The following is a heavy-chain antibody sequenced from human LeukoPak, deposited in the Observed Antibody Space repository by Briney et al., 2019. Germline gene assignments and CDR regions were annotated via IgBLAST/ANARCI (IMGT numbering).Heavy chain of an antibody. CDR3: ARTRTGKPDF. V-gene: IGHV1-2*02. Sequence: ASVKVSCKASGYTFIVHYIQWVRQAPGQGLEWMGWVNPSSGGTNYAQKFQDRVTMTRDTSINTAYMELSSLRSDDTAVYYRARTRTGKPDFWGQGTLVTVSS. D-gene: IGHD1-14*01. J-gene: IGHJ4*02. CDR1: GYTFIVHY. CDR2: VNPSSGGT.